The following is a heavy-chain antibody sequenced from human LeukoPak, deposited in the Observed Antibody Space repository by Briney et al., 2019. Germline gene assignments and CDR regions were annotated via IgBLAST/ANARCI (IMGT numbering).Heavy chain of an antibody. V-gene: IGHV1-69*02. Sequence: SVKVSCKASGGTFSSYTISWVRQAPGQGLEWMGRIIPILGIANYAQKFQGRVTITADKSTSTAYMELSSLRSEDTAVYYCARGGYSYGLQRYFDYWGQGTLVTVSS. CDR1: GGTFSSYT. CDR3: ARGGYSYGLQRYFDY. CDR2: IIPILGIA. D-gene: IGHD5-18*01. J-gene: IGHJ4*02.